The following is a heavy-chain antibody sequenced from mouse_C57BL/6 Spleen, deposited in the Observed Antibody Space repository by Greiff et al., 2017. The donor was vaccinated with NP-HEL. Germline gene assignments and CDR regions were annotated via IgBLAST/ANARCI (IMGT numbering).Heavy chain of an antibody. CDR1: GYAFSSYW. CDR2: IYPGDGDT. CDR3: AIKAGYYAMDY. Sequence: VKLQQSGAELVKPGASVKISCKASGYAFSSYWMNWVKQRPGKGLEWIGQIYPGDGDTNYNGKFKGKATLTADKSSSTAYMQLSSLTSEDSAVYFCAIKAGYYAMDYWGQGTSVTVSS. J-gene: IGHJ4*01. V-gene: IGHV1-80*01.